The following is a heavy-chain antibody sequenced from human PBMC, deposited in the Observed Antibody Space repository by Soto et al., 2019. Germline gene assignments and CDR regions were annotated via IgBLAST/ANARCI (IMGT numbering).Heavy chain of an antibody. Sequence: SETLSLTCAVYGVSFSGYYWSWIRHPPWKGLEWIGEINHSGSTNYNPSLKSRVTISVDTSKKQFSLKLRSVTAADTAVYYCVRDGTKTLSARFD. D-gene: IGHD1-1*01. J-gene: IGHJ5*01. CDR3: VRDGTKTLSARFD. V-gene: IGHV4-34*01. CDR2: INHSGST. CDR1: GVSFSGYY.